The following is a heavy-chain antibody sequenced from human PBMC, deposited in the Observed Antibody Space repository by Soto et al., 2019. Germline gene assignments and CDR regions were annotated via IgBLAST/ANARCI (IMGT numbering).Heavy chain of an antibody. D-gene: IGHD5-18*01. Sequence: SETLSLTCNVSGGSVSGHYWSWIRQPAGKGLEWIGRIYARGSTYYNPSLESRVTISVDTSKSQFSLRLSSVTAADTAIYYCARDRRGYNYGRNPFDIWGQGTMVT. V-gene: IGHV4-4*07. J-gene: IGHJ3*02. CDR1: GGSVSGHY. CDR3: ARDRRGYNYGRNPFDI. CDR2: IYARGST.